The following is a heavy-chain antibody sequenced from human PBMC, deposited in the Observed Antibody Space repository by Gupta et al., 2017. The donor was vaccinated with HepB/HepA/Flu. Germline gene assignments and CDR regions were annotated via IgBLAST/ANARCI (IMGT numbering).Heavy chain of an antibody. CDR3: ARVRILQLRSLDY. CDR1: GFTFTGYT. Sequence: EVQLVESGGGLVKPGGSLRLSCAASGFTFTGYTMDWVRQAPGKGLEWVSSISRSGSYIYYADSVKGRFTVSRDNAKNSLYLQMNSLRAEDTAVYYCARVRILQLRSLDYWGQGTRVTVSS. J-gene: IGHJ4*02. V-gene: IGHV3-21*02. CDR2: ISRSGSYI. D-gene: IGHD5-24*01.